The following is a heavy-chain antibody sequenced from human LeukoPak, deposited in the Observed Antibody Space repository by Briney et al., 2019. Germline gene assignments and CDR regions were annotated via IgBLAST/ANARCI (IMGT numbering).Heavy chain of an antibody. J-gene: IGHJ4*02. Sequence: GGSLRLSCAASGFTFSSYAMSWVRQAPGKGLEWVSVIGGRGGSTYYADSVKGRFTISRDNSKNTLYLQMNSLGAEDTAGYYCAKDQGYSGSYLGYWGQGTLVTVSS. V-gene: IGHV3-23*01. CDR2: IGGRGGST. CDR3: AKDQGYSGSYLGY. CDR1: GFTFSSYA. D-gene: IGHD1-26*01.